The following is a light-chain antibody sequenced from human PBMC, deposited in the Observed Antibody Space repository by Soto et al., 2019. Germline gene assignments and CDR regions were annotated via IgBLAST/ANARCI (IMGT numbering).Light chain of an antibody. J-gene: IGLJ1*01. CDR3: GTWDSSLSADV. V-gene: IGLV1-51*02. Sequence: QSVLTQPPSASGSFGQSVTISCTGTSSDIGSSNGVSWYQQPPEAAPKLLIYENDKRPSGIPDRFSGSKSGTSATLGITGLQTGDEADYYCGTWDSSLSADVFGTGTKVTVL. CDR1: SSDIGSSNG. CDR2: END.